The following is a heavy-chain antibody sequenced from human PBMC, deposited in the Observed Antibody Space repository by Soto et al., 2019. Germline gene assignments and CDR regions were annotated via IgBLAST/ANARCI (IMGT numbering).Heavy chain of an antibody. D-gene: IGHD4-17*01. J-gene: IGHJ4*02. V-gene: IGHV4-59*01. CDR3: ARAYGDLPFDY. CDR2: IYYSGST. Sequence: SETLSLTCTVSGGSISSYYWSWIRQPPGKGLEWIGYIYYSGSTNYNPSLKSRVTISVDTSKNQFSLKLSSVTAADTAVYYCARAYGDLPFDYWGQGTLVTVSS. CDR1: GGSISSYY.